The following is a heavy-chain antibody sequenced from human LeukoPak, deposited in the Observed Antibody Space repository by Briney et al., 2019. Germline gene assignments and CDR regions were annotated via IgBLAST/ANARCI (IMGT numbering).Heavy chain of an antibody. CDR3: AGAYNYASGSLDV. CDR1: GGSISSSSYY. J-gene: IGHJ6*04. Sequence: SETLSLTCTVSGGSISSSSYYWGWIRQPPGKGLEWIGSIYYSGSTYYNPSLKSRVTISVDTSKNQFSLKLSSVTAADTAVYYCAGAYNYASGSLDVWGKGTTVTISS. CDR2: IYYSGST. D-gene: IGHD3-10*01. V-gene: IGHV4-39*07.